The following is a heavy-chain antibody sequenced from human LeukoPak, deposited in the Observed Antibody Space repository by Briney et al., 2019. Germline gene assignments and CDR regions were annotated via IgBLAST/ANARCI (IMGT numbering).Heavy chain of an antibody. CDR3: ARANDFHNWFDS. CDR2: INHSGGT. V-gene: IGHV4-34*01. D-gene: IGHD3/OR15-3a*01. J-gene: IGHJ5*01. Sequence: SETLSLTCAVYGGSFSGYYWSWIRQPPGRGLEWIGEINHSGGTNYNPSLKSRVTVSVDASKNQFSLKVRSLTAADTAVCYCARANDFHNWFDSWGQGTLVTVSS. CDR1: GGSFSGYY.